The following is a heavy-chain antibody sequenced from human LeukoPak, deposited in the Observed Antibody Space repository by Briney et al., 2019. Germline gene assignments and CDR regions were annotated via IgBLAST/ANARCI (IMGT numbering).Heavy chain of an antibody. Sequence: GGSLRLSCAASGFTFSSYAMHWVRQAPGKGLEWVAVISYDGSNKYYADSVKGRFTISRDNSKNTLYLQMNSLRAEDTAVYYCAREPGCYYDTQRGDYYFDYWGQGTLVTVSS. D-gene: IGHD3-22*01. V-gene: IGHV3-30-3*01. CDR1: GFTFSSYA. CDR3: AREPGCYYDTQRGDYYFDY. CDR2: ISYDGSNK. J-gene: IGHJ4*02.